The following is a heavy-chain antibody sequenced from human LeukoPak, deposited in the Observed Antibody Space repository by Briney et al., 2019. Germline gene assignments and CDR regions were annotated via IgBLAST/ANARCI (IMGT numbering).Heavy chain of an antibody. Sequence: PSETLSLTCTVSGGSISSYYWSWMRQPPGKGLEWIGYIYYSGSTNYNPSLKSRVTISVDTSKNQFSLKLSSVTAADTAVYYCARYPMTYCSSNSCTDYWGQGTLVTVSS. CDR2: IYYSGST. CDR3: ARYPMTYCSSNSCTDY. D-gene: IGHD2-2*01. J-gene: IGHJ4*02. V-gene: IGHV4-59*08. CDR1: GGSISSYY.